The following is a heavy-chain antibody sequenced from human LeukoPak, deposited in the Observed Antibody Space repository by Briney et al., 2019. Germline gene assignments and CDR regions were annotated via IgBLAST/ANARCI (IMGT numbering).Heavy chain of an antibody. CDR3: ARDYYGSGSYYSLGSFDP. D-gene: IGHD3-10*01. V-gene: IGHV1-46*01. CDR1: GYTFTSYY. CDR2: INPSGGST. Sequence: ASVKVSCKASGYTFTSYYMHWVRQAPGQGLEWMGIINPSGGSTSYAQKFQGRVTMTRDMSTSTVYMELSSLRSEDTAVYYCARDYYGSGSYYSLGSFDPWGQGTLVTVSS. J-gene: IGHJ5*02.